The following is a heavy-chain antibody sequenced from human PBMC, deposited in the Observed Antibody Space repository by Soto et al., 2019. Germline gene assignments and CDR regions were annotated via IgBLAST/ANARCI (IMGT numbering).Heavy chain of an antibody. D-gene: IGHD3-22*01. CDR2: INSDGSRT. CDR3: ARGDGDYYDGNGYLGRH. J-gene: IGHJ4*02. Sequence: EVQLVESGGGLVQPGGSLRLSCAASGFTFSSYWMHWVRQAPGKGLVWVSRINSDGSRTSYADSAKGRFTISRDNAKNTVYLQMNGLRAEDTAVYYCARGDGDYYDGNGYLGRHWGQGTLVTVCS. CDR1: GFTFSSYW. V-gene: IGHV3-74*01.